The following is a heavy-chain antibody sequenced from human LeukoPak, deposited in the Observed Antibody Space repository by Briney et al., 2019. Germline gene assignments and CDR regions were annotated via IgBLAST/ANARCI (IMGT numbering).Heavy chain of an antibody. CDR3: ARAGGSSSWAPGGFDWLVSYFDY. CDR1: GFTLSSYS. Sequence: GGSLRLSCAASGFTLSSYSMNWVRQAPGKGLEWVSYISSSSSTIYYADSVKGRFTISRDNAKNSLYLQMNSLRAEDTAVYYCARAGGSSSWAPGGFDWLVSYFDYWGQGTLVTVSS. D-gene: IGHD3-9*01. CDR2: ISSSSSTI. V-gene: IGHV3-48*01. J-gene: IGHJ4*02.